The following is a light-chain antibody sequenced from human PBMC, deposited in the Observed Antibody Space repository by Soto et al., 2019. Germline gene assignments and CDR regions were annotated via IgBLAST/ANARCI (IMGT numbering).Light chain of an antibody. V-gene: IGLV2-14*01. CDR3: SSSTSNNTVL. CDR2: EVS. J-gene: IGLJ2*01. Sequence: QSALPQPASMSGSPGQSITISCTGTSSDVGGYNYVSWYQRHPGKAPKLMIYEVSNRPSGVSNRFSGSKSGNTASLTISGLQAEDEADYYCSSSTSNNTVLFGGGTKLTVL. CDR1: SSDVGGYNY.